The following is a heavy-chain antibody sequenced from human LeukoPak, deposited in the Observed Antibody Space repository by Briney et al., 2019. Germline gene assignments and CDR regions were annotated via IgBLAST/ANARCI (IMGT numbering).Heavy chain of an antibody. D-gene: IGHD6-19*01. V-gene: IGHV3-11*01. Sequence: GGSLRLSCAASGLTFSDYYMSWIRQAPGKGREWVSYISSSGSTIYYADSVKGRFTISRDNAKNSLYLQMNSLRAEDTAVYYCARDRDSSGWFDYWGQGTLVTVSS. CDR1: GLTFSDYY. J-gene: IGHJ4*02. CDR3: ARDRDSSGWFDY. CDR2: ISSSGSTI.